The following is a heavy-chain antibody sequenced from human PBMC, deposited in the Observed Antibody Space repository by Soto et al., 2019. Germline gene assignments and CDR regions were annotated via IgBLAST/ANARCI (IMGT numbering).Heavy chain of an antibody. D-gene: IGHD2-21*02. CDR1: GFTFRRSG. V-gene: IGHV3-30*03. CDR2: LAYDGSQK. Sequence: QVHLVESGGGVVQPGTSLTLTCTASGFTFRRSGMHWVRQAPGKGLEWLAFLAYDGSQKFYADSVKGRFSISRDNTKNTLYLHMSSLTAEDTAIYYFAIVRVTDSPLDHWGPGTLVTVSS. J-gene: IGHJ4*02. CDR3: AIVRVTDSPLDH.